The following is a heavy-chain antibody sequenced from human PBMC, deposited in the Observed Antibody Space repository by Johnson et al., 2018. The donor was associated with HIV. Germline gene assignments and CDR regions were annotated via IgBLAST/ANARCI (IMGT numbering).Heavy chain of an antibody. V-gene: IGHV3-23*04. Sequence: VQLVESGGGLVQPGGSLRLSCAASGFTFSTYAMSWVRQAPGRGLEWVSAISGGGGSTYYADSVTGRFTVSRDNSKNTLYLQMNGLGPEDTAVYYCAKDGRDDLRAFDIWGQGTMVTVSS. D-gene: IGHD5-24*01. CDR1: GFTFSTYA. CDR2: ISGGGGST. J-gene: IGHJ3*02. CDR3: AKDGRDDLRAFDI.